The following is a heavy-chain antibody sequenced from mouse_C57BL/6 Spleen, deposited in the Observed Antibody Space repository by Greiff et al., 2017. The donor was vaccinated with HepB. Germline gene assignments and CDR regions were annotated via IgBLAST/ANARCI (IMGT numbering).Heavy chain of an antibody. CDR1: GYTFTNYW. V-gene: IGHV1-63*01. CDR3: ARWDYGSYYAMDY. D-gene: IGHD1-1*01. CDR2: IYPGGGYT. Sequence: VQLQQPGAELVRPGTSVKMSCKASGYTFTNYWIGWAKQRPGHGLEWIGDIYPGGGYTNYNEKFKGKATLTADKSSSTAYMQFSSLTSEDSAIYYCARWDYGSYYAMDYWGQGTSVTVSS. J-gene: IGHJ4*01.